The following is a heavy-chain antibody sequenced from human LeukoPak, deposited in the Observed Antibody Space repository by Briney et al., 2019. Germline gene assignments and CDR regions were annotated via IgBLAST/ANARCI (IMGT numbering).Heavy chain of an antibody. CDR2: IWYDGSNK. J-gene: IGHJ3*02. Sequence: GGSLRLSCAASGFTFSSYGMHWVRQAPGKGLEWVAVIWYDGSNKYYADSVKGRFTISRDNSKNTLYLQMNSLRAEDTAVYYCARDLYSSSWYGAFDIWGQGIMVTVSS. V-gene: IGHV3-33*01. D-gene: IGHD6-13*01. CDR3: ARDLYSSSWYGAFDI. CDR1: GFTFSSYG.